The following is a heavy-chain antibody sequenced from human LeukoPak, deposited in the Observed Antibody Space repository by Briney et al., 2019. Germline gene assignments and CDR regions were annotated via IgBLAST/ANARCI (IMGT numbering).Heavy chain of an antibody. CDR3: AKASYYDSRGAQDDAFDI. CDR1: GFTFDDYA. Sequence: PGGSLRLSCAASGFTFDDYAMHWVRQAPGKGLEWVSGISWNSGSIGYADSVKGRFTISRDNAKNSLYLQMNSLRAEDTALYYCAKASYYDSRGAQDDAFDIWGQGTMVTVSS. CDR2: ISWNSGSI. D-gene: IGHD3-22*01. V-gene: IGHV3-9*01. J-gene: IGHJ3*02.